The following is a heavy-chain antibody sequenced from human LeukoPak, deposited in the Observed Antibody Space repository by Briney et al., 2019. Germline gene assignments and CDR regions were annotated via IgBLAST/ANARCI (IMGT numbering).Heavy chain of an antibody. CDR1: GGSISSGGHY. V-gene: IGHV4-39*07. J-gene: IGHJ4*02. Sequence: PSHTLSLTCTVSGGSISSGGHYWSWIRQPAGKRLGWLGSIYYSGSTYYNPSLKSRVTISVDTSKNQFSLKLSSVTAADTAVYYCARGLLASSSWYYFDYWGQGTLVTVSS. D-gene: IGHD6-13*01. CDR2: IYYSGST. CDR3: ARGLLASSSWYYFDY.